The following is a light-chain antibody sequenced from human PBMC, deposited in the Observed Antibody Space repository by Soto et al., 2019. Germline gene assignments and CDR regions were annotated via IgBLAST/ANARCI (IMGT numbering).Light chain of an antibody. Sequence: EIVLTQYPATPSLSPGERATLSCRASQSVSSYLAWYQQKPGQAPRLLIYDASNRATGIPARFSGSGSGTDFTLTISSLEPEDFAVYYCQQRSNWPSITFGQGTRLEIK. CDR1: QSVSSY. J-gene: IGKJ5*01. V-gene: IGKV3-11*01. CDR2: DAS. CDR3: QQRSNWPSIT.